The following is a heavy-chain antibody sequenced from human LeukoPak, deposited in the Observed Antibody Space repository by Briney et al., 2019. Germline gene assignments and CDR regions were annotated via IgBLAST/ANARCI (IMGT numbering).Heavy chain of an antibody. J-gene: IGHJ4*02. V-gene: IGHV4-59*01. CDR1: VDSISSYY. Sequence: SETLSLTCTVSVDSISSYYWSWIRQSPGKGLEWIGYIYYSGSTNHNPSLKSRVTISVDTSRNQFSLRLSSVTAADTAVYYCARVQRSREWEPTVFDYWGQGTLVTVSS. CDR3: ARVQRSREWEPTVFDY. CDR2: IYYSGST. D-gene: IGHD1-26*01.